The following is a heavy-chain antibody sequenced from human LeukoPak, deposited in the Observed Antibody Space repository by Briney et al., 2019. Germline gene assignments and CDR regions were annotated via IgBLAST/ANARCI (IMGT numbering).Heavy chain of an antibody. V-gene: IGHV4-39*07. D-gene: IGHD3-3*01. Sequence: SETLSLTCTVSGDSISSRSYYWGWIRQPPGKGLEWIGSIYYSGGTYSNPSLKSRVTISVDTSKNQFSLKVTSLTAADTAVYYCARDRGSFWSGYSDAFDIWGQGTMVTVSS. CDR2: IYYSGGT. CDR3: ARDRGSFWSGYSDAFDI. J-gene: IGHJ3*02. CDR1: GDSISSRSYY.